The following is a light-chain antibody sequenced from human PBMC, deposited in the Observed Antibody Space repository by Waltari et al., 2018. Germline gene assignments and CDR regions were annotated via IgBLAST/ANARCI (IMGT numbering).Light chain of an antibody. J-gene: IGLJ3*02. CDR2: VNSDGSH. CDR3: QTGGHGIWV. CDR1: SGHSSNA. V-gene: IGLV4-69*01. Sequence: QLVLTQSPSASASLGASVKLTCTLRSGHSSNAIAWLQQQPEKGPRYLMKVNSDGSHSKGDKIPDRFSGSSSGAEHFLTISSLQSEDEADYYCQTGGHGIWVFGGGTKLTVL.